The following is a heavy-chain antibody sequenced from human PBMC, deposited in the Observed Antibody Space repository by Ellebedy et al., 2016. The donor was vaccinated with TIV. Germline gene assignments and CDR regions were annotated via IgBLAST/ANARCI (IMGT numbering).Heavy chain of an antibody. CDR3: ANEFVLGSIDY. CDR1: GFTFSDYA. V-gene: IGHV3-23*01. CDR2: ISGSGGST. Sequence: GESLKISCAASGFTFSDYAMSWVRQAPGKGLEWVSAISGSGGSTYYADSVKGRFPIPRDNSKNTLYLQMNSLRAEDTAVYYCANEFVLGSIDYWGQGTLVTVSS. D-gene: IGHD3-16*01. J-gene: IGHJ4*02.